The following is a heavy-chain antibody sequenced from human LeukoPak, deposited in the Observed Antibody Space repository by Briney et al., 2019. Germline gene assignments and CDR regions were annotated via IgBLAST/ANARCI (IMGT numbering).Heavy chain of an antibody. D-gene: IGHD4-17*01. Sequence: ASVNVSCKASGYTFTGYYIYWVRQAPGQGLEWMGWINPNSGDTKYAQKFQGRVTMTRDTSISTAYMELSRLRSDDTAIYYCANNWAGDSGYWGQGTLVAVSS. CDR3: ANNWAGDSGY. J-gene: IGHJ4*02. CDR2: INPNSGDT. CDR1: GYTFTGYY. V-gene: IGHV1-2*02.